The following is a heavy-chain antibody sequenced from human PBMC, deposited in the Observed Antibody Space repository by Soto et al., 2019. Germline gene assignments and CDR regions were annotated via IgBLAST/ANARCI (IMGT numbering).Heavy chain of an antibody. D-gene: IGHD3-22*01. CDR1: GGSISSGGYY. J-gene: IGHJ6*02. V-gene: IGHV4-31*03. CDR2: IYYSGST. CDR3: ARDQYYDSSGTKGAYYYYGMDA. Sequence: SETLSLTCTVSGGSISSGGYYWSWIRQHPGKGLEWIGYIYYSGSTYYNPSLKSRVTISVDTSKNQFSLKLSSVTAADTAVYYCARDQYYDSSGTKGAYYYYGMDALGQGTKVTISS.